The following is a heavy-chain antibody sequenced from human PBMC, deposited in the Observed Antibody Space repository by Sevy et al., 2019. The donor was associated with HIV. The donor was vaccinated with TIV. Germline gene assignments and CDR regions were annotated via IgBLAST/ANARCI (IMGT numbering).Heavy chain of an antibody. D-gene: IGHD2-2*01. CDR1: GYTFTSYD. CDR3: ARAGVYCSSTSCYAYYGMDV. CDR2: MNPNSGNT. V-gene: IGHV1-8*01. Sequence: ASVKVSCKASGYTFTSYDINWVRQATGQGLEWMGWMNPNSGNTGYAQKFQGRVTMTRNTSISTAYMELSSLGSEDTAVYYCARAGVYCSSTSCYAYYGMDVWGQGTTVTVSS. J-gene: IGHJ6*02.